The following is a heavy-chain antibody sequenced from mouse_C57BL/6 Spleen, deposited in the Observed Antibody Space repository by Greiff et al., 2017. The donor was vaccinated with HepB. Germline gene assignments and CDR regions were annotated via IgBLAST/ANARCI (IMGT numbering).Heavy chain of an antibody. CDR2: INPYNGGT. CDR1: GYTFTDYY. V-gene: IGHV1-19*01. D-gene: IGHD2-3*01. J-gene: IGHJ2*01. Sequence: EVQLQQSGPVLVKPGASVKMSCKASGYTFTDYYMNWVKQSHGKSLEWIGVINPYNGGTSYNQKFKGKATLTVDKSSSTAYMELNSLTSEVSAVYYCARDGDCYYEGYFDDWGQGTTLTVSS. CDR3: ARDGDCYYEGYFDD.